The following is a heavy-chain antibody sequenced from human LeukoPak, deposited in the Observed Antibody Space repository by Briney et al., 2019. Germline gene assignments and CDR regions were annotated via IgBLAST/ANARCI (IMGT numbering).Heavy chain of an antibody. V-gene: IGHV3-7*03. Sequence: GGSLRLPCAASGFTFSRYWMSWVRQVPRKGLEWVANIKQDGGEIYYVDSVKGRFTISRDNAKSSLYLQMNSLRAGDTAVYYCARDAYTSWFDPWGQGTLVTVSS. CDR2: IKQDGGEI. J-gene: IGHJ5*02. CDR3: ARDAYTSWFDP. CDR1: GFTFSRYW. D-gene: IGHD2-2*02.